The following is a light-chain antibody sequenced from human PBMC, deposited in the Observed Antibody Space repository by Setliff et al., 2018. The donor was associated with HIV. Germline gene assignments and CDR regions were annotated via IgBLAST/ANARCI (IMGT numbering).Light chain of an antibody. V-gene: IGLV2-11*01. CDR2: DVS. Sequence: QSALAQPRSVSGSPGQSVTLSCTGSSSDVGAYNYVSWYQQYPGKAPKLIIYDVSKRPSGVPDRFSGSKSGDTASPTISGLQSEDEADYYCCSYAGTYTYIFGSGTKVTVL. J-gene: IGLJ1*01. CDR3: CSYAGTYTYI. CDR1: SSDVGAYNY.